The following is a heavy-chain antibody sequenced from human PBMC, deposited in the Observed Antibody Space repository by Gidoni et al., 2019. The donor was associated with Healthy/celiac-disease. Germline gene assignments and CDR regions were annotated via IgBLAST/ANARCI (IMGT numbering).Heavy chain of an antibody. CDR2: ISGSGGST. CDR3: AKMGRNYYDSSGHYFQH. V-gene: IGHV3-23*01. J-gene: IGHJ1*01. Sequence: EVQLLEYGGRLVQTGGSLRLYLAASGFTFMSYTMTWVRQAPGTGLEWVSAISGSGGSTYYADSVKGRFTISRDNSKNPLYLQMTSLRAEDTAVYYCAKMGRNYYDSSGHYFQHWGQGTLVTVSS. CDR1: GFTFMSYT. D-gene: IGHD3-22*01.